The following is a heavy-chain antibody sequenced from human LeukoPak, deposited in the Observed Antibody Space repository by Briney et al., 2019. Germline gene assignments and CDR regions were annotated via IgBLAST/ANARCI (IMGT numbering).Heavy chain of an antibody. CDR2: INPSGGST. Sequence: ASVKVSCKASGYTFTSYYMHWVRQAPGQGLEWVGLINPSGGSTSYAQKFQGRVTMTRDTSTSTVYMELSSLRSEDTAVYYCARDPRAYYDSSGYYGYYFDYWGQGTLVTVSS. V-gene: IGHV1-46*01. CDR3: ARDPRAYYDSSGYYGYYFDY. D-gene: IGHD3-22*01. CDR1: GYTFTSYY. J-gene: IGHJ4*02.